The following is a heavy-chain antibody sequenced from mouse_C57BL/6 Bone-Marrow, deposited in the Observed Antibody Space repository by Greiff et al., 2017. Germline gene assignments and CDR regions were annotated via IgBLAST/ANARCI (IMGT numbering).Heavy chain of an antibody. J-gene: IGHJ3*01. V-gene: IGHV3-8*01. D-gene: IGHD2-10*02. CDR3: ARSGYGNYPFAY. CDR2: ISYSGST. Sequence: EVQLVESGPGLAKPSQTLSLTCSVTGYSITSDSWNWIRKFPGNKLEYMGYISYSGSTYYNPSPKSRISITRATSKNQYYLQLDSVTTEDTATEYCARSGYGNYPFAYWGQGTLVTVSA. CDR1: GYSITSDS.